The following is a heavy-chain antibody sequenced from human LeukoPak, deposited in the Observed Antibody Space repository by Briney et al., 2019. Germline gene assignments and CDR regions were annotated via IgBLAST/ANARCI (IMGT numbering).Heavy chain of an antibody. V-gene: IGHV3-48*01. CDR3: ARHLSLYCGGGSCYSLNY. CDR2: ISGSGGTT. J-gene: IGHJ4*02. D-gene: IGHD2-15*01. Sequence: GGSLRLSCAAAGFTFSSYSMNWVRQAPGKGLEWVSYISGSGGTTYYADSVKGRFTISRDKAKNTLYLQMNSLRAEDTAVYYCARHLSLYCGGGSCYSLNYWGERTLVTLPS. CDR1: GFTFSSYS.